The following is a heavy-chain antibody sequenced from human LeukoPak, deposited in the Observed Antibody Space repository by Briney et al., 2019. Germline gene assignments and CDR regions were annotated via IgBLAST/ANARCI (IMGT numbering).Heavy chain of an antibody. V-gene: IGHV4-59*08. D-gene: IGHD3-10*01. Sequence: SETLSLTRTVSGGSISSYYWSWIRQPPGKRLEWIGYIYYSGSTNYNPSLKSRVTISVDTSKNQFSLKLSSVTAADTAVYYCARHASYGSGSYRFDPWGQGTLVTVSS. CDR2: IYYSGST. J-gene: IGHJ5*02. CDR3: ARHASYGSGSYRFDP. CDR1: GGSISSYY.